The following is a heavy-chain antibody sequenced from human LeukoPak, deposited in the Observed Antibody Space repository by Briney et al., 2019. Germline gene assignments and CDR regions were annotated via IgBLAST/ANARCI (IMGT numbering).Heavy chain of an antibody. CDR1: GDSVSSNSAT. CDR2: AYYRYKWYN. Sequence: SRTLSLTCAISGDSVSSNSATWNWIRQSPSRGLEWLGRAYYRYKWYNDYAVSVKSRITINPDTSKNQFSLQLSSVTPEDTAVYYCAREPYTSSWEYYYYYYGMDVWGQGTTVTVPS. V-gene: IGHV6-1*01. J-gene: IGHJ6*02. D-gene: IGHD6-13*01. CDR3: AREPYTSSWEYYYYYYGMDV.